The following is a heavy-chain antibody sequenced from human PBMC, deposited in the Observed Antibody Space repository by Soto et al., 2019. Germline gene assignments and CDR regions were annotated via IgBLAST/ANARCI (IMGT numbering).Heavy chain of an antibody. J-gene: IGHJ6*03. V-gene: IGHV4-31*03. CDR2: IYYSGST. D-gene: IGHD3-16*01. CDR3: ARSIKIGRGSSYYYYYMDV. Sequence: SETLSLTCTVSGGSISSGGYYWSWIRQHPGKGLEWIGYIYYSGSTYYNPSLKSRVTISVDTSKNQFSRKLSSVTAADTAVYYCARSIKIGRGSSYYYYYMDVWGKGTTVTVSS. CDR1: GGSISSGGYY.